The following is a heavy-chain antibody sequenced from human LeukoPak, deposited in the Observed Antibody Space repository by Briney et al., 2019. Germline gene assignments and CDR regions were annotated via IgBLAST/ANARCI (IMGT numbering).Heavy chain of an antibody. J-gene: IGHJ3*02. D-gene: IGHD3-22*01. CDR2: ICHSGST. CDR3: ARDRTLQTLFYYYDSSGYPNDAFDI. CDR1: GFTFSNYW. Sequence: PGGSLRLSRAASGFTFSNYWMSWVRQPPGKGLEWIGEICHSGSTNYNPSLKSRVTISVDKSKNQFSLKLSSVTAADTAVYYCARDRTLQTLFYYYDSSGYPNDAFDIWGQGTMVTVSS. V-gene: IGHV4-4*02.